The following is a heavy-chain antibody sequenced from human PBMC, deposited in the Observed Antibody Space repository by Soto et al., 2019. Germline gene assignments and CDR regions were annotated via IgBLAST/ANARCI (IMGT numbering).Heavy chain of an antibody. CDR1: GGSINNYY. CDR3: ATFYGDYVSY. V-gene: IGHV4-39*01. Sequence: SETLSLTCTVSGGSINNYYWGWIRQPPGKGLEWIGTIYSSGSTYYNPSLKSRVTISVDTSKNQFSLKLSSVTAADTAVYYCATFYGDYVSYWGQGTLVTVSS. J-gene: IGHJ4*02. D-gene: IGHD4-17*01. CDR2: IYSSGST.